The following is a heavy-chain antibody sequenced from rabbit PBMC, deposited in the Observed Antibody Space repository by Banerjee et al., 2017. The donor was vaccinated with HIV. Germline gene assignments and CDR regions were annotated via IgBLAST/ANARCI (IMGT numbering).Heavy chain of an antibody. Sequence: QEQLEESGGDLVKPEGSLTLTCTASGFSFSYNYVMCWVRQAPGKGLEWIACIYAGSSDSSYYASWAKGRFTISKTSSTTVTLQMTSLTAADTATYFCAKTTSTVYWYFTLWGQGTLVTVS. D-gene: IGHD1-1*01. CDR3: AKTTSTVYWYFTL. V-gene: IGHV1S45*01. J-gene: IGHJ4*01. CDR1: GFSFSYNYV. CDR2: IYAGSSDSS.